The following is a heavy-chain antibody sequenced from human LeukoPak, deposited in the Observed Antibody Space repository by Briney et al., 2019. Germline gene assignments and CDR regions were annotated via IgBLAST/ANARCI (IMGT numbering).Heavy chain of an antibody. V-gene: IGHV3-33*03. Sequence: PGRSLRLSCAASGFTFSSYGMHWVRQAPGKGLEWVAFIPYEGSNKYYADSVKGRFTISRDNAKNTLYLQMNSLRVEDTAVYYCTKDFTGKYDYWGQGTLVTVSS. CDR3: TKDFTGKYDY. D-gene: IGHD1-1*01. J-gene: IGHJ4*02. CDR1: GFTFSSYG. CDR2: IPYEGSNK.